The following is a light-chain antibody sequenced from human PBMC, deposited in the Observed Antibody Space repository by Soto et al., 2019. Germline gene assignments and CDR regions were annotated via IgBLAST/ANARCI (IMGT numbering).Light chain of an antibody. CDR3: SSYTSSSTLV. V-gene: IGLV2-14*01. J-gene: IGLJ3*02. Sequence: QSAVTQPASVSGSPGLSITMSCTGTSSDVGGYNYVSWYQQHPGKAPKLMIYDVSNRPSGVSNRFSGSKSGNTASLTISGLQAEDEAEYYCSSYTSSSTLVFGGGTKLTVL. CDR2: DVS. CDR1: SSDVGGYNY.